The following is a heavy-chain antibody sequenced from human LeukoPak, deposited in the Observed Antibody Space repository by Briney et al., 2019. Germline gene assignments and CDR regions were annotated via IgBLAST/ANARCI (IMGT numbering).Heavy chain of an antibody. CDR3: ARVMDIQDSSGWAAFDY. J-gene: IGHJ4*02. CDR2: ISAYNGNT. Sequence: GASVKVSCKACGYTFTSYGISWVRQAPGQGLEWMGWISAYNGNTNYAQKLQGRVTMTTDTSTSTAYMELRSLRSDDTAVYYCARVMDIQDSSGWAAFDYWGQGTLVTVSS. CDR1: GYTFTSYG. D-gene: IGHD6-19*01. V-gene: IGHV1-18*01.